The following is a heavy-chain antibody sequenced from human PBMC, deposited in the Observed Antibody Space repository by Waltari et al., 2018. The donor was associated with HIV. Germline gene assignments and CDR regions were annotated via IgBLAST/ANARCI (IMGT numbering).Heavy chain of an antibody. D-gene: IGHD2-21*01. V-gene: IGHV3-53*01. J-gene: IGHJ6*02. Sequence: DGQMVESGGGLSQPGGSLRLSCAASRLQLSANYISWVRQAPGKGLEWVSVSFRGGSTSYADSVKGRFTISIDNSQDTLHLQMTSLRAEDTAVYYCAREKIFVVCLMDVWGQGTTVTVSS. CDR3: AREKIFVVCLMDV. CDR1: RLQLSANY. CDR2: SFRGGST.